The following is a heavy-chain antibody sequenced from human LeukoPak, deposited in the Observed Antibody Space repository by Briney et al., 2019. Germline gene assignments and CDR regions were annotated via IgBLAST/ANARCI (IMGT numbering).Heavy chain of an antibody. CDR2: ISGSGGRT. D-gene: IGHD4-23*01. CDR3: AKDRPTVVTGRHYFDY. V-gene: IGHV3-23*01. Sequence: GGSLRLSCAASGFTFSSYGMSWVRQAPGKGLEWVSAISGSGGRTYYADSVKGRFTVSRDNSKNTLYLQMNSLRAEDTAVYYCAKDRPTVVTGRHYFDYWGQGILVTVSS. CDR1: GFTFSSYG. J-gene: IGHJ4*02.